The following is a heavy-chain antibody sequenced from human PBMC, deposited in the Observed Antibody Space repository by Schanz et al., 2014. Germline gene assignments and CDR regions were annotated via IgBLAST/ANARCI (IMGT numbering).Heavy chain of an antibody. Sequence: QVQLVESGGGVVQPGRSLRLSCAASGFTFSSYGMHWVRQAPGKGLEWVGVISYDGSKKSYADSVKGRFTMSRDNAKNSVFLQMNSLRAEDTAVYYCVRDSFFAFDYWGQGTLVTVSS. CDR2: ISYDGSKK. J-gene: IGHJ4*02. CDR3: VRDSFFAFDY. V-gene: IGHV3-33*01. CDR1: GFTFSSYG. D-gene: IGHD3-3*01.